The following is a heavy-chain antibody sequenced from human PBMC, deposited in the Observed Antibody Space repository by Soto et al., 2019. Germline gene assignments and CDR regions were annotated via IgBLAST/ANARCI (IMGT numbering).Heavy chain of an antibody. Sequence: EVQLVEFGGGLVQPGRSLRLSCVASGFTFDSYAMHWVRQAPGKGLEWVSGISWNSGSIGYEDSVKGRFTISRDNAQNSLYLEMNSLRVEDTAFYYCVKDIHEQWLVSHFEYWGQGALVTVSS. CDR2: ISWNSGSI. CDR1: GFTFDSYA. D-gene: IGHD6-19*01. CDR3: VKDIHEQWLVSHFEY. J-gene: IGHJ4*02. V-gene: IGHV3-9*01.